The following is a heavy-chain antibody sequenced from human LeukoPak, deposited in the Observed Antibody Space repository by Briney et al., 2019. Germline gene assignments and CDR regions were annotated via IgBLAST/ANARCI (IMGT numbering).Heavy chain of an antibody. Sequence: GGSLRLSCAGSGVTFSDYYMTWIRQAPGKGLEWISYISSSGGTKYYADSVKGRFTISRDNAKNSMYLQMNSLRAEDTAVYYCARDGRGNYHLDLWGQGTLVTVSS. V-gene: IGHV3-11*01. CDR3: ARDGRGNYHLDL. CDR2: ISSSGGTK. J-gene: IGHJ4*02. CDR1: GVTFSDYY. D-gene: IGHD1-26*01.